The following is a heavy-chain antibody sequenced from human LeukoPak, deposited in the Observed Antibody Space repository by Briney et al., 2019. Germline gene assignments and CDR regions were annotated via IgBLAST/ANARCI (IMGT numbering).Heavy chain of an antibody. CDR3: ARKGYYDSSGYLDY. CDR1: GYTFTGYY. D-gene: IGHD3-22*01. V-gene: IGHV1-2*02. CDR2: INPNSGGT. J-gene: IGHJ4*02. Sequence: GASVKVSCKASGYTFTGYYMHWVRQAPGQGREWMGWINPNSGGTNYAQKFQGRVTMTRDTSISTAYMELSRLRSDDTAVYYCARKGYYDSSGYLDYWGQGTLVTVSS.